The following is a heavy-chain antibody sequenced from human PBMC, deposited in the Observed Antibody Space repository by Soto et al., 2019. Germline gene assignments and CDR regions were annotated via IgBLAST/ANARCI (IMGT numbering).Heavy chain of an antibody. D-gene: IGHD2-2*01. CDR2: IYSGGST. V-gene: IGHV3-66*01. J-gene: IGHJ4*02. CDR3: ARGHVDPGPPEPFDY. Sequence: EVQLVESGGGLVQAGGSLRLSCVVSGFTVSNNYMSWVRQAPGKGLEWVSVIYSGGSTHYADSVKGRFTISRDNSKNTVYLLMNSLRAEDTAVYFCARGHVDPGPPEPFDYWGLGTQVTVSS. CDR1: GFTVSNNY.